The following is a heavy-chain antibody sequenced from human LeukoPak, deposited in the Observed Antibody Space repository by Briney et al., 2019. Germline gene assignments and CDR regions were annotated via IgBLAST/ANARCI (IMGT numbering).Heavy chain of an antibody. Sequence: PGGSLRLSCAASGFTFSSYGMHWVRQAPGKGLEWVAFIRNDGSNKNYADSVKGRFTTSRDNSKNTLYLQMNSLRAEDTAVYYCGGSGLDPWGQGTLVTVSS. D-gene: IGHD3-16*01. CDR3: GGSGLDP. V-gene: IGHV3-30*02. CDR2: IRNDGSNK. CDR1: GFTFSSYG. J-gene: IGHJ5*02.